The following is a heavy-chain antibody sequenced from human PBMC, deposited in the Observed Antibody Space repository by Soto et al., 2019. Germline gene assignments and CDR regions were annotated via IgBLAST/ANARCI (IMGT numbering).Heavy chain of an antibody. Sequence: SETLSLTCTVSGASIKNGDYYWSWIRQPPGKGLEWIGYIYYTGSTYYNPSLKSRLTMSVDASKNQLSLKLTSVTAADTAVYYCARAFDDSSGYYGASGYWGPGALVTVSS. V-gene: IGHV4-30-4*01. CDR2: IYYTGST. CDR1: GASIKNGDYY. D-gene: IGHD3-22*01. J-gene: IGHJ4*02. CDR3: ARAFDDSSGYYGASGY.